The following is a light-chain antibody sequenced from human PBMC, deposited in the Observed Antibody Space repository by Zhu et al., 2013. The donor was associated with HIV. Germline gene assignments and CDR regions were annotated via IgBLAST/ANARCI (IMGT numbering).Light chain of an antibody. V-gene: IGLV2-14*01. CDR1: SRDVGGYNY. Sequence: QSALTQPASVSGSPGQSITISCTGTSRDVGGYNYLSWYQQHPGKTPKLMIYEVSNRPSGVSNRFSGSKSGNTASLTISGLQAEDEADYYCSSYTSSSTLDVVFGGGTKLTVL. J-gene: IGLJ2*01. CDR3: SSYTSSSTLDVV. CDR2: EVS.